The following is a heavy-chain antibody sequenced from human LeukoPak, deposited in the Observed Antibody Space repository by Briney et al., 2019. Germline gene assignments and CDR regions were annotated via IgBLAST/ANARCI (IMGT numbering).Heavy chain of an antibody. D-gene: IGHD3-22*01. CDR1: GYTFTSCA. CDR2: ISAYNGNT. J-gene: IGHJ4*02. CDR3: ARDNNPGQYYYDSSGYYYFDY. Sequence: ASVKVSCKASGYTFTSCAMHWVRQAPGQRLEWMGWISAYNGNTNYAQKLQGRVTMTTDTSTSTAYMELRSLRSDDTAVYYCARDNNPGQYYYDSSGYYYFDYWGQGTLVTVSS. V-gene: IGHV1-18*01.